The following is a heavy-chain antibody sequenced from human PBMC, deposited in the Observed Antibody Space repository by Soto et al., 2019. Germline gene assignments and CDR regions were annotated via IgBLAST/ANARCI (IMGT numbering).Heavy chain of an antibody. D-gene: IGHD3-16*01. Sequence: QVQLVESGGGVVQPGRSLRLSCAASGFTFSSYGMHWVRQAPGKGLEWVAVISYDGSNKYYADSVKGRFTISRDNSKNTLYLQMNSLRAEDTAVYYCAKDLSDYVWGNSPSQYYGMDVWGQGTTVNVSS. CDR3: AKDLSDYVWGNSPSQYYGMDV. J-gene: IGHJ6*02. CDR2: ISYDGSNK. V-gene: IGHV3-30*18. CDR1: GFTFSSYG.